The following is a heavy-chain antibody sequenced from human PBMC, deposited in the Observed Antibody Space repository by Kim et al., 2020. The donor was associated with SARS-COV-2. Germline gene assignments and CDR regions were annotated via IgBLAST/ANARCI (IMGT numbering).Heavy chain of an antibody. J-gene: IGHJ4*02. CDR3: ARRYTGTYYVDY. D-gene: IGHD1-26*01. Sequence: SETLSLTCTVSGGSISSYYWSWIRQPPGKGLEWIGHMYHSGSTKYNSSLKSRVTMSVDTSKNQFSLKLSSLTAADTAVDYCARRYTGTYYVDYWGQGTLVTVSS. V-gene: IGHV4-59*08. CDR1: GGSISSYY. CDR2: MYHSGST.